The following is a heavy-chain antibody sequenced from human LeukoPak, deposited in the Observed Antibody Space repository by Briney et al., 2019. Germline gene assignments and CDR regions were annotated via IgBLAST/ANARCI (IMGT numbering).Heavy chain of an antibody. J-gene: IGHJ4*02. CDR3: ARGWLVGATGAYYFDY. D-gene: IGHD1-26*01. V-gene: IGHV1-2*02. CDR1: GYTFTGYY. Sequence: ASVKVSCKASGYTFTGYYMHWVRQAPGQGLEWMGWINPNSGGTNYAQKFQGRVTMARDTSISTAYMELSRLRSDDTAVYYCARGWLVGATGAYYFDYWGQGTLVTVSS. CDR2: INPNSGGT.